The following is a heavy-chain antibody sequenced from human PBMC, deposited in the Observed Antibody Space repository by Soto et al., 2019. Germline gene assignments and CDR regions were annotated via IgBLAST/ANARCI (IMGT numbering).Heavy chain of an antibody. D-gene: IGHD2-21*01. Sequence: GASVKVSCKASGGTFSRDAMHWVRQAPGQRLEWMGWINAGNGNTKYSQKFQGRVTITRDTSASTAYMELSSLRSEDTAVYYCARVPGYYIGDLWGRGTLVTVSS. V-gene: IGHV1-3*01. CDR2: INAGNGNT. CDR3: ARVPGYYIGDL. CDR1: GGTFSRDA. J-gene: IGHJ2*01.